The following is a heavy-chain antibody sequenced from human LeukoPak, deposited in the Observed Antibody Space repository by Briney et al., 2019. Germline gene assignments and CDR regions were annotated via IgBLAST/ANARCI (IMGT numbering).Heavy chain of an antibody. CDR2: IYPGDSDT. CDR1: GYSFTSYW. D-gene: IGHD5-18*01. V-gene: IGHV5-51*01. CDR3: ARHVPDAAPYGMDV. Sequence: GESLQISCKGSGYSFTSYWIGWVRQMPGKGLECMGIIYPGDSDTRYSPSFQGQVTISVDKSISTAYLQWSDLKASDTAMYYCARHVPDAAPYGMDVWGQGTTVTVSS. J-gene: IGHJ6*02.